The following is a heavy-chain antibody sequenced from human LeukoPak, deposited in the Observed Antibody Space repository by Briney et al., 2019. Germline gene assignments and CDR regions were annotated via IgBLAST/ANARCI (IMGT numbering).Heavy chain of an antibody. D-gene: IGHD3-10*02. J-gene: IGHJ6*04. CDR1: GSTFDDYG. V-gene: IGHV3-48*03. Sequence: PGGSLRLSCAASGSTFDDYGMSWVRQAPGKGLEWVSYISSSGSTIYYADSVKGRFTISRDNAKSSLYLQMNSLRAEDTAVYYCAELGITMIGGVWGKGTTVTISS. CDR3: AELGITMIGGV. CDR2: ISSSGSTI.